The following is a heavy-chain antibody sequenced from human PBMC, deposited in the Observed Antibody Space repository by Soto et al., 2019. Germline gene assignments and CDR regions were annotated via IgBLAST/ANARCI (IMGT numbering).Heavy chain of an antibody. Sequence: ASVKVSCKASGYTFTGYYMHWVRQAPGQGLEGMGWINPNSGGTNYAQKFQGWVTMTRDTSISTAYMELSRLRSDDTAVYYCARDRGYXYGPFDYWGQATLVTASS. J-gene: IGHJ4*02. CDR1: GYTFTGYY. V-gene: IGHV1-2*04. CDR2: INPNSGGT. CDR3: ARDRGYXYGPFDY. D-gene: IGHD5-18*01.